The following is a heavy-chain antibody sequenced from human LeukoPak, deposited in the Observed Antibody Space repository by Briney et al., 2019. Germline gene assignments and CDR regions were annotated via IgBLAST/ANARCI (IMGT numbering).Heavy chain of an antibody. CDR3: ASTFYYDTSLDY. V-gene: IGHV4-61*09. CDR1: GVSINSGSYY. J-gene: IGHJ4*02. CDR2: VYTSGST. Sequence: PSETLSLTCTVSGVSINSGSYYWSWIRQPAGKGLEWIGHVYTSGSTNFNPSLEGRVSISVDTSKNQFSLKLTSVTAADTAMYYCASTFYYDTSLDYWGQGALVTVSS. D-gene: IGHD3-22*01.